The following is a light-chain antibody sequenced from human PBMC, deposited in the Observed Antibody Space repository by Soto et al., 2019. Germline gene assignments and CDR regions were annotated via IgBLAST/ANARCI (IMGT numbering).Light chain of an antibody. V-gene: IGLV2-14*01. CDR1: TSDVGGYNY. J-gene: IGLJ2*01. Sequence: QSALTQPASVSGSPGQSITISCTGTTSDVGGYNYVSWYQQHPGKAPKLMICEVSNRPSGVSNRFSGSKSGNTASLTISGLQAADEAEYYCSSYTSSGTLVVFGGGTKLTVL. CDR3: SSYTSSGTLVV. CDR2: EVS.